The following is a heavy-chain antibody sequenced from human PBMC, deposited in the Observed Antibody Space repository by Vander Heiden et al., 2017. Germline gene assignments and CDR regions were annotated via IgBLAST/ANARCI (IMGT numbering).Heavy chain of an antibody. CDR2: ISSSGSRV. CDR3: ASRYCSGGSCYRLDAFDI. CDR1: GFSFSGYS. V-gene: IGHV3-48*02. Sequence: EVQLVESGGGLVQPGGSLRLSGEGPGFSFSGYSMNWVRQAPGKGLEWISYISSSGSRVNYADSVKGRFTISRDNAKNSLYLQMNSLRDDDTAVYYCASRYCSGGSCYRLDAFDIWGQGTMVTVSP. D-gene: IGHD2-15*01. J-gene: IGHJ3*02.